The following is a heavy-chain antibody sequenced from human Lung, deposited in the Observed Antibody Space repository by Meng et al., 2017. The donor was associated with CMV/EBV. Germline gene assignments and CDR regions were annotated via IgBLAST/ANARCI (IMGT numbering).Heavy chain of an antibody. V-gene: IGHV3-74*01. Sequence: GESXKISCAASGFTFSSYWMHWVRQAPGKGLVWVSRINSDGSSTSYADSVKGRFTISRDNAKNTLYLQMNSLRAEDTAVYYCARERFLSGYSGYDAGGWFDPWGQGTXVTVSS. D-gene: IGHD5-12*01. CDR1: GFTFSSYW. J-gene: IGHJ5*02. CDR2: INSDGSST. CDR3: ARERFLSGYSGYDAGGWFDP.